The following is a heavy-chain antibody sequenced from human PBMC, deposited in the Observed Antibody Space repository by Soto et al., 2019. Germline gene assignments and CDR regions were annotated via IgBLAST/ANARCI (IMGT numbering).Heavy chain of an antibody. CDR3: ERGLGYCSSTSCLDY. V-gene: IGHV4-34*01. Sequence: QVQLQQWGAGLLKPSETLSLTCAVYGGSFSGYYWSWIRQPPGKGLAWIGEINHSGSTNYNPSLTSRVTLSVDTSKTQFSLKLSYVTAADTAVYYCERGLGYCSSTSCLDYWGQGTLVTVSS. J-gene: IGHJ4*02. D-gene: IGHD2-2*01. CDR2: INHSGST. CDR1: GGSFSGYY.